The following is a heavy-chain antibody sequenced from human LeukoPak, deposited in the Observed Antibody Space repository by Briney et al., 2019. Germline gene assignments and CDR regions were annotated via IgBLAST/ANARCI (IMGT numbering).Heavy chain of an antibody. J-gene: IGHJ6*03. CDR1: GGSISSYY. CDR2: IYTSGST. D-gene: IGHD3-10*01. V-gene: IGHV4-4*07. CDR3: ARDRITMVRGVIITPYYYYMDV. Sequence: SETLSLTCTVSGGSISSYYWSWIRQPAGKGLEWIGRIYTSGSTNYNPSLKSRVTMSVDTSKNQFSLKLSSVTAADTAVYYCARDRITMVRGVIITPYYYYMDVWGKGTTVTISS.